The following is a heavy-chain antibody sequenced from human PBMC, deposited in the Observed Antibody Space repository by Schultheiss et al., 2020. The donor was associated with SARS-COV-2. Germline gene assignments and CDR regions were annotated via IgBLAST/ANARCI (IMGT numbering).Heavy chain of an antibody. V-gene: IGHV3-11*06. Sequence: GGSLRLSCAASGFTFSDYYMSWIRQAPGKGLEWVSYISSSSSYTNYADSVKGRFTISRDNAKNSLYLQMNSLRAEDTAVYYCARNNYYHYYYGMDVWGQGTTVTVSS. D-gene: IGHD5-24*01. CDR3: ARNNYYHYYYGMDV. J-gene: IGHJ6*02. CDR1: GFTFSDYY. CDR2: ISSSSSYT.